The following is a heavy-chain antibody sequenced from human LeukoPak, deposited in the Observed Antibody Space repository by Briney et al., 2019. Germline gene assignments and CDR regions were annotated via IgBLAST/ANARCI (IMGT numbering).Heavy chain of an antibody. CDR3: ARDFTHTAVVIYYYGLDV. D-gene: IGHD5-18*01. Sequence: GGSLRLSCAASGFAFSDYYMSWVRQAPGKGLEWVSYISLSGSTVYYADSVKGRFTISRDNAKNSLHLQMNSLRAEDTAVYYCARDFTHTAVVIYYYGLDVWGQGTTVTVSS. CDR1: GFAFSDYY. V-gene: IGHV3-11*01. J-gene: IGHJ6*02. CDR2: ISLSGSTV.